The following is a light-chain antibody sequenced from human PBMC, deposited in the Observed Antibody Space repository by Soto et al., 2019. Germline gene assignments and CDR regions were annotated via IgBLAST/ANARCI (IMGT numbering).Light chain of an antibody. Sequence: DIQMTQSPSTLSGSVGDRVTITCRSSQTISSWLAWYQQKPGKAPKLLIYKASTLKSGVPSRFSGSGSGTDFTLTISSLQPEDSATYFCQQSYSSPGWTFGQGTKVDI. J-gene: IGKJ1*01. CDR2: KAS. CDR3: QQSYSSPGWT. V-gene: IGKV1-5*03. CDR1: QTISSW.